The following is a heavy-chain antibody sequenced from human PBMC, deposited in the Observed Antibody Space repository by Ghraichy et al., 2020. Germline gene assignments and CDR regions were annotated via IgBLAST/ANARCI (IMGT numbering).Heavy chain of an antibody. CDR2: IHPDGSDT. V-gene: IGHV3-74*01. J-gene: IGHJ4*02. D-gene: IGHD6-13*01. Sequence: GGSLRLSCAVSGFTLSSHWMHWVRQAPGKGLVWVSRIHPDGSDTTYADSVKGRFTISRDNAENMLYLQMNSLRAEDAAVYYCVRDRTVAGTEPHFDYWGQGPLVTASS. CDR3: VRDRTVAGTEPHFDY. CDR1: GFTLSSHW.